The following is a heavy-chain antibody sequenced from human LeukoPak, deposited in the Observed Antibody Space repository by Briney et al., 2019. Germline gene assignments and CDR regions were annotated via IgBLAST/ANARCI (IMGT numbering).Heavy chain of an antibody. CDR3: ASSITMIVVDPGAFDI. D-gene: IGHD3-22*01. Sequence: GGSLRLSCAASGFTVSSNYMSWVRQAPGKGLEWVSVIYSGGSTYYADSVKGRFTISRDNSKNTLYPQMNSLRAEDTAVYYCASSITMIVVDPGAFDIWGQGTMVTVSS. V-gene: IGHV3-53*01. CDR1: GFTVSSNY. J-gene: IGHJ3*02. CDR2: IYSGGST.